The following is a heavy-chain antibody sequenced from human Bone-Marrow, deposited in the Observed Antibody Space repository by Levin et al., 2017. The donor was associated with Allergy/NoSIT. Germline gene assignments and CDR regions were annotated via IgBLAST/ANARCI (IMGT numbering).Heavy chain of an antibody. CDR1: GFTFRNYA. J-gene: IGHJ4*02. Sequence: PGGSLRLSCAASGFTFRNYAMHWVRQAPGKGLEWVAIKSHDGSNKYYADSVKGRFTISRDDYKNTLYLQMNSLRVDDTAVYYCARDDLTTVTTLDFWGRGTLVTVSS. CDR2: KSHDGSNK. CDR3: ARDDLTTVTTLDF. V-gene: IGHV3-30-3*01. D-gene: IGHD4-17*01.